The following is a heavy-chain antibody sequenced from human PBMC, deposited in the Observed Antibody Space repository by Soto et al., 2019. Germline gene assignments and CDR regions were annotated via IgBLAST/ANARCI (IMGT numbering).Heavy chain of an antibody. CDR1: GFTFSSYS. J-gene: IGHJ6*03. V-gene: IGHV3-21*01. CDR3: AREGEKDSSSGYYYYYYMDV. CDR2: ISSSSSYI. Sequence: GGSLRLSCAASGFTFSSYSMNWVRQAPGKGLEWVSSISSSSSYIYYADSVKGRFTISRDNAKNSLYLQMNSLRAEDTAVYYCAREGEKDSSSGYYYYYYMDVWGKGTTVTVSS. D-gene: IGHD6-6*01.